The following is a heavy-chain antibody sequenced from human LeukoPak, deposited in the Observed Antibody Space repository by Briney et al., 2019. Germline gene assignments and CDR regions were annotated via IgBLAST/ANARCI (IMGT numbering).Heavy chain of an antibody. Sequence: PSETLSLPCSVSWGPLRSFFWRWIRAPPGEGREWIGRIYTSGSTNYNPSLKSRVTMSVDTSKNQFSLKLSSVTAADTAVYYCARDRGYGDLTFDYWGQGTLVTVSS. CDR3: ARDRGYGDLTFDY. V-gene: IGHV4-4*07. J-gene: IGHJ4*02. CDR2: IYTSGST. D-gene: IGHD4-17*01. CDR1: WGPLRSFF.